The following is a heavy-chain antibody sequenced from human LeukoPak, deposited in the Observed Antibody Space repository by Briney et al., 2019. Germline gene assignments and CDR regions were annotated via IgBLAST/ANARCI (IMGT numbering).Heavy chain of an antibody. CDR1: GDSLTGYY. J-gene: IGHJ5*02. CDR2: IYYTGNT. D-gene: IGHD6-19*01. CDR3: ARGALAGASSWFDP. V-gene: IGHV4-39*07. Sequence: SETLSLTCTVSGDSLTGYYWGWIRQPPGKGLEWIGNIYYTGNTYYNPSLKSRVTLSLDMSKNQFFLKMNSLTAADTAVYYCARGALAGASSWFDPWGQGTLVTVSS.